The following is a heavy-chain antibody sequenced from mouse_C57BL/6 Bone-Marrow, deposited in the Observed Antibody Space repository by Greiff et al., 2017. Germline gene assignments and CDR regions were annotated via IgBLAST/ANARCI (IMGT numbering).Heavy chain of an antibody. CDR2: INPSNGGT. J-gene: IGHJ3*01. Sequence: QVQLQQPGTELVKPGASVKLSCKASGYTFTSYWMHWVKQRPGQGLEWIGNINPSNGGTNYNEKFKSKATLTVDQSSSTAYMQLSSLTSEDSAVYYCARERGHYDYLTPFAYWGQGTLVTVSA. CDR3: ARERGHYDYLTPFAY. D-gene: IGHD2-4*01. V-gene: IGHV1-53*01. CDR1: GYTFTSYW.